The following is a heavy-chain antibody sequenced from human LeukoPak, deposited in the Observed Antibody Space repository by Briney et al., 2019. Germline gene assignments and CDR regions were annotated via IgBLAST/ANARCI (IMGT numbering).Heavy chain of an antibody. CDR2: IYYSGST. CDR3: ASHFHEGSTSGLPQTASLYYYYYGLDV. CDR1: GGSISSYY. V-gene: IGHV4-59*08. Sequence: SETLSLTCTVSGGSISSYYWSWIRQPPGKGLEWIGYIYYSGSTNYNPSLKSRVTISVDTSTNQCSLKLSSVTAADTAVYYCASHFHEGSTSGLPQTASLYYYYYGLDVWGQGTTVTVSS. J-gene: IGHJ6*02. D-gene: IGHD2-2*01.